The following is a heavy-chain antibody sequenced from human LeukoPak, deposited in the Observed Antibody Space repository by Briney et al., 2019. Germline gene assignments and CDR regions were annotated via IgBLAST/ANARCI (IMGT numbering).Heavy chain of an antibody. CDR3: ARDWIGPGRYFDY. V-gene: IGHV4-30-4*01. CDR1: GGSISSGDYY. Sequence: PSETLSLTCTVSGGSISSGDYYWSWIRQPPGKGLEWIGYIYYSGSTYYNPSLKSRVTISVDTSKNQFSLKLSSVTAADTAVYYYARDWIGPGRYFDYWGQGTLVTVSS. J-gene: IGHJ4*02. CDR2: IYYSGST. D-gene: IGHD1-26*01.